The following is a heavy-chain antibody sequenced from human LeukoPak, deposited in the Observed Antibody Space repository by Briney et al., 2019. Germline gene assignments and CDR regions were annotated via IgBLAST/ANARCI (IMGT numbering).Heavy chain of an antibody. V-gene: IGHV4-34*01. CDR1: GGSFSGYY. CDR3: ARVIRYVHGVDV. CDR2: INLSGST. Sequence: SETLSLTCAVYGGSFSGYYWSWVRQPPGKGLEWIWDINLSGSTNYNPSLNSRVTISVDTSKNQFSLKLSSVTAADTAVYYCARVIRYVHGVDVWGKGTTVTISS. J-gene: IGHJ6*04. D-gene: IGHD3-10*02.